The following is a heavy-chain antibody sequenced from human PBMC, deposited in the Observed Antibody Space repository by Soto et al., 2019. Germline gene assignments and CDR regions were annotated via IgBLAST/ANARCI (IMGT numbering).Heavy chain of an antibody. CDR1: EGSIRRCNG. CDR2: IYHSGST. J-gene: IGHJ4*02. D-gene: IGHD6-19*01. V-gene: IGHV4-4*02. CDR3: ARDPSSGWYGLLDY. Sequence: LSQRFAVGEGSIRRCNGWRWVRQPPGKGLEWIGEIYHSGSTNYNPSLKSRVTISVDKSKNQFSLKLSSVKAADTAVYYCARDPSSGWYGLLDYWGQGTLVTVS.